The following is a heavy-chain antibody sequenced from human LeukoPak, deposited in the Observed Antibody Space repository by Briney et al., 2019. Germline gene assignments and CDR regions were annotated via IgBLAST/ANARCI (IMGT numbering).Heavy chain of an antibody. J-gene: IGHJ6*03. Sequence: PGGSLRLSCAASGFTFSSYWMSWVRQAPGKGLEWVANIKQDGSEKYYVDSVKGRFTISRDNAKNSLYLQMNSLRAEDTAVYYCARGKAKQQPTALYYYYYMDVWGKGTTVTVSS. CDR1: GFTFSSYW. CDR3: ARGKAKQQPTALYYYYYMDV. D-gene: IGHD6-13*01. V-gene: IGHV3-7*01. CDR2: IKQDGSEK.